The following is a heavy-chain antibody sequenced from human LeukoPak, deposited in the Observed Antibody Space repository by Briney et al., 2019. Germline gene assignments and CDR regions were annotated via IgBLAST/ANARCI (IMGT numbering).Heavy chain of an antibody. V-gene: IGHV4-59*01. CDR3: AILGRGFSSHCLDDY. CDR2: INYTGST. CDR1: AGSISSYY. J-gene: IGHJ4*02. Sequence: SETLSLTCTVSAGSISSYYWSWLRQPPGKELECMGYINYTGSTNYNPSLKSRVTISLATSRSQFSLKLSSVTGADTAVYYCAILGRGFSSHCLDDYWGQGTLVTVSS. D-gene: IGHD2-2*01.